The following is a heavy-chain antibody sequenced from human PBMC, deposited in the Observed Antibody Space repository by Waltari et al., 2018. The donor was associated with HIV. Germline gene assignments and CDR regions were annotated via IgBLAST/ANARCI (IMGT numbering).Heavy chain of an antibody. Sequence: QVQLQQWGAGLLKPSETLSLTCAVYGGSFSGYYWSWIRQPPGKGLEWIGEINHSGSNNYHPSLKSRVTISVDTSKNQFSLKLSSVTAADTAVYYCARPIGKYDYVWANAFDIWGQGTMVTVSS. CDR1: GGSFSGYY. CDR2: INHSGSN. V-gene: IGHV4-34*01. D-gene: IGHD3-16*01. J-gene: IGHJ3*02. CDR3: ARPIGKYDYVWANAFDI.